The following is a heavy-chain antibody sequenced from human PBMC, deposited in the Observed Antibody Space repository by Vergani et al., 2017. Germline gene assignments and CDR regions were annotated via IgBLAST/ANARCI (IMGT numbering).Heavy chain of an antibody. Sequence: QLQLQESGPGLVKPSETLSLTCTVSGGSISSSNYYWGWIRQPPGKGLEWIGTIYYSGSTYYNPSLKSRVSISVDTSKSQFSLKLNSVTVADTAVYYCARSRPYCTSGSCPAIWGQGTLVTVSS. V-gene: IGHV4-39*07. CDR1: GGSISSSNYY. CDR3: ARSRPYCTSGSCPAI. D-gene: IGHD2-15*01. J-gene: IGHJ4*02. CDR2: IYYSGST.